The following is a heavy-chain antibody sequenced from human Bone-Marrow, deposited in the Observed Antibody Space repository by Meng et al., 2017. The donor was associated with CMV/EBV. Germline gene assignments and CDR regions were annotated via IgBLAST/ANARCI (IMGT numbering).Heavy chain of an antibody. CDR3: VRAPLDSSSWTYFDY. J-gene: IGHJ4*02. CDR2: ISWNSGSI. Sequence: LSLTCAASGFTFSSYAMSWVRQAPGMALEWVSGISWNSGSIGSADSVKGRFTISRDNARNSLYLQMKSLRAEDTALYYCVRAPLDSSSWTYFDYWGQGTLVTVSS. D-gene: IGHD6-6*01. CDR1: GFTFSSYA. V-gene: IGHV3-9*01.